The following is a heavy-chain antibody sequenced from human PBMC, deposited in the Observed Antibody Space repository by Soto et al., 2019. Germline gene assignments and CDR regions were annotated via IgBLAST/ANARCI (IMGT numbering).Heavy chain of an antibody. D-gene: IGHD2-15*01. V-gene: IGHV4-59*08. CDR3: ARLPPYCSGGSCYYYYYGMDV. CDR1: GGSISSYY. CDR2: IYYSGST. J-gene: IGHJ6*02. Sequence: SETLSLTCTVSGGSISSYYWNWIRRPPGEGLEWIGYIYYSGSTNYNPSLKSRVTISVDTSKNQFSLKLSSVTAADTAVYYCARLPPYCSGGSCYYYYYGMDVWGQGTTVTVSS.